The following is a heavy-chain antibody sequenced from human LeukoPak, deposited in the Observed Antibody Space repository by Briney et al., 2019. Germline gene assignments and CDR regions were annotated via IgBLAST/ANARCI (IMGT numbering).Heavy chain of an antibody. Sequence: PSETLSLTCTVSGRSISSYYWSWIRQPPGKGLEWIGYIYYSGSTNYNPSLKSRVTISVDTSKNQFSLKLSSVTAADTAVYYCARGLGFGESSYYYYYMDVWGKGTTVTVSS. CDR1: GRSISSYY. CDR3: ARGLGFGESSYYYYYMDV. CDR2: IYYSGST. V-gene: IGHV4-59*01. J-gene: IGHJ6*03. D-gene: IGHD3-10*01.